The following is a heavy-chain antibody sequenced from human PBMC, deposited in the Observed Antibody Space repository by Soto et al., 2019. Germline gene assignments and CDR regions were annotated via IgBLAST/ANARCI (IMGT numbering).Heavy chain of an antibody. D-gene: IGHD4-17*01. CDR3: AHAGDYDLLTVDY. CDR1: GFSLSTYHMG. J-gene: IGHJ4*02. V-gene: IGHV2-5*02. CDR2: IYWDDDK. Sequence: QITLKESGPTLVRPAQTLTLTCDFSGFSLSTYHMGVAWIRQPPGKALEWLALIYWDDDKRYSPSLKDRLAISKGTSSNQVVRTITNIDPGDTATYVCAHAGDYDLLTVDYWGPGTLVAVSS.